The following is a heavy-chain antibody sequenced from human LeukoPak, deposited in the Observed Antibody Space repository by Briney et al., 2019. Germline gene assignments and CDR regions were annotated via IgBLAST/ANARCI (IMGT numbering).Heavy chain of an antibody. CDR1: GFTFSSYA. J-gene: IGHJ4*02. Sequence: GGSLRLSCAASGFTFSSYAMSWVRQAPGKGLEWVSAISGSGGSTYYADSVKGRFTISRDNSKNTLYLQMNSLRAEDTAVYYCAKDPYYDFWSGYYYWGQGTLVTVSS. CDR2: ISGSGGST. V-gene: IGHV3-23*01. D-gene: IGHD3-3*01. CDR3: AKDPYYDFWSGYYY.